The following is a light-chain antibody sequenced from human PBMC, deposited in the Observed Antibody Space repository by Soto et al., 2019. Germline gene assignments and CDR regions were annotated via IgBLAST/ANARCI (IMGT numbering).Light chain of an antibody. J-gene: IGKJ5*01. Sequence: EIGFTQSPTTLSLSPGERATLSCRASPSVTNFLAWYQQIPGQAPRLLIYGAFNRATGIPARFSGSGSGTDFTLTISSLEPEDSAVYYCQQRNVWPPVTFGQGTRLEIK. CDR3: QQRNVWPPVT. CDR2: GAF. CDR1: PSVTNF. V-gene: IGKV3-11*01.